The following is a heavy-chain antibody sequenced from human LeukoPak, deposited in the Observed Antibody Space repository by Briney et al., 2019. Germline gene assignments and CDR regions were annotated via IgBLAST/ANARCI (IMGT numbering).Heavy chain of an antibody. CDR2: INPNSGGT. CDR1: GYTFTGYY. V-gene: IGHV1-2*02. J-gene: IGHJ4*02. D-gene: IGHD5-12*01. Sequence: ASVKVSCKASGYTFTGYYMHWVRQAPGQGLEWMGWINPNSGGTNYAQKFQGRVTMTRDTSISTAYMELSRLSSVTAADTAVYYCARRNGQDIVATFRRRYYFDYWGQGTLVTVSS. CDR3: ARRNGQDIVATFRRRYYFDY.